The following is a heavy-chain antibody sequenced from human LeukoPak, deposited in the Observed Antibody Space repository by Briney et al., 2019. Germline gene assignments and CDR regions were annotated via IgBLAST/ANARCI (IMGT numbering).Heavy chain of an antibody. CDR3: AKAYKTLLYYYYYGMDV. CDR2: ISYDGSNK. Sequence: GGSLRLSCAASGFTFSSYGMHWVRQAPGKGLEWVAVISYDGSNKYYADSVKGRFTISRDNSKNTLYLQMNSLRAEDTAVYYCAKAYKTLLYYYYYGMDVWGQGTTVTVSS. V-gene: IGHV3-30*18. CDR1: GFTFSSYG. D-gene: IGHD2-15*01. J-gene: IGHJ6*02.